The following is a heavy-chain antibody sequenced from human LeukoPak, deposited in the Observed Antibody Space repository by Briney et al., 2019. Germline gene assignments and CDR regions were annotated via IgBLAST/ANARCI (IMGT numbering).Heavy chain of an antibody. Sequence: SQTLSLTCTVSGGSISSGDYYWGWLRRPPGKGLEWIGYIYYSGSTYYNPSLKSRVTISVDTSKHQFSLKLSSVTAADRAVYYCARIAVAGGHPGGQGPLLTVSS. J-gene: IGHJ4*02. CDR1: GGSISSGDYY. V-gene: IGHV4-30-4*08. CDR2: IYYSGST. CDR3: ARIAVAGGHP. D-gene: IGHD6-19*01.